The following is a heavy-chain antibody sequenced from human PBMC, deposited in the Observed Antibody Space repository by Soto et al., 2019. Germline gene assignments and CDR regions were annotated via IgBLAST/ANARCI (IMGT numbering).Heavy chain of an antibody. CDR1: GFTFSTYW. Sequence: EVQLVESGGDLVQPGGSLGRSCAASGFTFSTYWMHWVRQAPGKGLLWVSRIKTDGTYATYADSVKGRFTISRDNAKNTLYLQMNSLRVEDAAVYYCAAGGSGYYANWGQGTLVTVSS. CDR2: IKTDGTYA. V-gene: IGHV3-74*01. CDR3: AAGGSGYYAN. D-gene: IGHD3-22*01. J-gene: IGHJ4*02.